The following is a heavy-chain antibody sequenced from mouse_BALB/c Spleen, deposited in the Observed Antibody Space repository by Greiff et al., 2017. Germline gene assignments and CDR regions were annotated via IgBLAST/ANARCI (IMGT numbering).Heavy chain of an antibody. J-gene: IGHJ3*01. CDR2: IWGDGST. D-gene: IGHD2-14*01. CDR1: GFSLTGYG. CDR3: ARYYRYDEAWFAY. Sequence: VKLMESGPGLVAPSQSLSITCTVSGFSLTGYGVNWVRQPPGKGLEWLGMIWGDGSTDYNSALKSRLSISKDNSKSQVFLKMNSLQTDDTARYYCARYYRYDEAWFAYWGQGTLVTVSA. V-gene: IGHV2-6-7*01.